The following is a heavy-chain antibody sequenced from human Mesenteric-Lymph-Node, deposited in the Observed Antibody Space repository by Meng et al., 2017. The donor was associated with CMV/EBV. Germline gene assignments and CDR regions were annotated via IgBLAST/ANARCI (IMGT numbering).Heavy chain of an antibody. CDR3: VRWGVDYNYYGMDV. Sequence: GESLKISCAASGFTFSDYYMSWIRQAPGKGLEWVSYISFSGLTIYYGDSVRGRFTISRDNAKNSLYLQMNSLRVEDTAVYYCVRWGVDYNYYGMDVWGQGTTVTVSS. CDR2: ISFSGLTI. J-gene: IGHJ6*02. D-gene: IGHD3-16*01. CDR1: GFTFSDYY. V-gene: IGHV3-11*01.